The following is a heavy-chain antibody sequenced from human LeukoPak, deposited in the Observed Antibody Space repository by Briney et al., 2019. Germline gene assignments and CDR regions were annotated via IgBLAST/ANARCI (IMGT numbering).Heavy chain of an antibody. CDR2: INPDDEST. CDR3: ARAGWFGEFSFDY. V-gene: IGHV3-74*01. J-gene: IGHJ4*02. CDR1: GFTFRKYW. D-gene: IGHD3-10*01. Sequence: GGSLRLSCVASGFTFRKYWLHWVRQAPGKGLEWVSRINPDDESTSYADSVRGRFTISRDNAQNTLYLQMNSLRAEDTAVYYCARAGWFGEFSFDYWGQGTLVTVSS.